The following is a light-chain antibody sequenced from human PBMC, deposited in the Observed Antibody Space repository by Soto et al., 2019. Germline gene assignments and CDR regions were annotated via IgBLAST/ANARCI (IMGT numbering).Light chain of an antibody. CDR1: QSVSSN. V-gene: IGKV3-15*01. J-gene: IGKJ4*01. Sequence: EIVMTQSPATLSVSPGERATLSCRASQSVSSNLAWYQQKPGQTPKLLIYVASTRATGIPARFNGRGSGTEFNLNISSLQSEDFAVYYRQEYNVWPLTLGGGTKVEFK. CDR2: VAS. CDR3: QEYNVWPLT.